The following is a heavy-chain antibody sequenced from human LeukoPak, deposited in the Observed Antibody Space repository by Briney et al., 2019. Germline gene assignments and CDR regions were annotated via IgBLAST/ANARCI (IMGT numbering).Heavy chain of an antibody. CDR1: GFTFSDFW. CDR2: IKEDGSEN. Sequence: PGGSLSLSCEASGFTFSDFWMTWVRQAPGKGLGCVASIKEDGSENYYVGSVKGRFTISRDTVKNSPSLQMNSLTAEDTALYYCAPYWRYFDWLLSDIWGLGTMVTVSS. D-gene: IGHD3-9*01. J-gene: IGHJ3*02. CDR3: APYWRYFDWLLSDI. V-gene: IGHV3-7*05.